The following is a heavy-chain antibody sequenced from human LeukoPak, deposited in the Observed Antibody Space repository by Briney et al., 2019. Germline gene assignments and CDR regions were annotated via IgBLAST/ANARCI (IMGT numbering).Heavy chain of an antibody. D-gene: IGHD3-10*01. V-gene: IGHV4-59*08. CDR2: IYYSGST. J-gene: IGHJ2*01. Sequence: PSETLSLTCTVSGGSISSYYWSWIRQPPGKGLEWIGYIYYSGSTNYNPSLKSRVTISVDTSKNQFSLKLSSVTAADTAVYYCASPPRGSVYWYFDLWGRGTLVTVSS. CDR3: ASPPRGSVYWYFDL. CDR1: GGSISSYY.